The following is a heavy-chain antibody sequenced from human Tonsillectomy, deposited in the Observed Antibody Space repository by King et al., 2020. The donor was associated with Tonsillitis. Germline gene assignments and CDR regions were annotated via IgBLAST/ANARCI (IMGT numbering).Heavy chain of an antibody. CDR1: GFSFRSYS. Sequence: QLVESGGGLVQPGGSLRLSCAASGFSFRSYSMNWVRQAPGKGLIWLSYISGSGSTIYYAESVEGRFTISRDNAKHSLYLEMSSLRAEDTAVYYCVRFDMLTAYGPDYWGQGTLVTVSS. V-gene: IGHV3-48*01. D-gene: IGHD3-9*01. J-gene: IGHJ4*02. CDR3: VRFDMLTAYGPDY. CDR2: ISGSGSTI.